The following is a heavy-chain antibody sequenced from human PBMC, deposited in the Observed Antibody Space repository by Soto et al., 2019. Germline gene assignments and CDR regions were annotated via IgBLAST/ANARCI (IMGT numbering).Heavy chain of an antibody. Sequence: QVQLVESGGGVVQSGRSLTLSCAASGFSLRTYGMRWFRRAPGKGLEWVAFIWYDGTKKFYANSVKGRSTISKDNSNNTLYLQMSGLRAEDTAVYYCARDVVTAVAGSVNWFDPWGQGTLVTVSS. CDR3: ARDVVTAVAGSVNWFDP. V-gene: IGHV3-33*01. D-gene: IGHD6-19*01. CDR2: IWYDGTKK. J-gene: IGHJ5*02. CDR1: GFSLRTYG.